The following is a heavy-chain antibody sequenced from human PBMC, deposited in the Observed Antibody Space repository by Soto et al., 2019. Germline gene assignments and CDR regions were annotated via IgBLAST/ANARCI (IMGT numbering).Heavy chain of an antibody. CDR2: IYRDGST. CDR3: ARGAINYEY. J-gene: IGHJ4*02. V-gene: IGHV3-53*01. Sequence: LRLSCAVSGFDVSTNYMSWVRQAPGKGLEWVSLIYRDGSTFYADSVKGRFTISRDNAKNTLYLQMNSLRGEDTAVYYCARGAINYEYWGPGTLVTGSS. CDR1: GFDVSTNY.